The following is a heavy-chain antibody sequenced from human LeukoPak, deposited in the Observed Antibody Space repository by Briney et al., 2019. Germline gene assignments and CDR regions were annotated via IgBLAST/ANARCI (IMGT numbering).Heavy chain of an antibody. CDR2: INPNSGGT. CDR1: GYIFIDYY. CDR3: ARERAVAGEGFDY. J-gene: IGHJ4*02. Sequence: ASVKASCKASGYIFIDYYMHWVRQAPGQGLEWMGWINPNSGGTNYAQKFQGRVTMTRDTSISTAYMELSRLRSDDTAVYYCARERAVAGEGFDYWGQGTLVTVPS. D-gene: IGHD6-19*01. V-gene: IGHV1-2*02.